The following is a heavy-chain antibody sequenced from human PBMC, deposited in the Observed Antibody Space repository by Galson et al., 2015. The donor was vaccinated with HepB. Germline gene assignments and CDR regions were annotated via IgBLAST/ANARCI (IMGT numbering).Heavy chain of an antibody. CDR1: GFTFSDYY. J-gene: IGHJ4*02. Sequence: SLRLSCAASGFTFSDYYMSWIRQAPGKGLEWVSYISSSSSYTNYADSVKGRFTISRDNAKNSLYLQMNSLRAEDTAVYYCASRRRWLQSYYFDYWGQGTLVTVSS. CDR2: ISSSSSYT. D-gene: IGHD5-24*01. V-gene: IGHV3-11*06. CDR3: ASRRRWLQSYYFDY.